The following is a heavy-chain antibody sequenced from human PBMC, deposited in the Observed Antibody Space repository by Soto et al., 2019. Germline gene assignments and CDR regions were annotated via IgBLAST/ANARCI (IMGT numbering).Heavy chain of an antibody. Sequence: GGSLRLSCAASGFTFSSYAMSWVRQAPGKGLEWVSAISGSGGSTYYADSVEGRFTISRDNSKNTLYLQMTSLSAEDTAMYYCARDGDVNTGFGKDYWGQGTLVTVSS. CDR1: GFTFSSYA. D-gene: IGHD3-16*01. CDR3: ARDGDVNTGFGKDY. J-gene: IGHJ4*02. CDR2: ISGSGGST. V-gene: IGHV3-23*01.